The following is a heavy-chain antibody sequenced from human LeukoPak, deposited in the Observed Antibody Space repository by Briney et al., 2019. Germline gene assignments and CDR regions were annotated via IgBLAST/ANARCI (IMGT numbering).Heavy chain of an antibody. J-gene: IGHJ4*02. CDR1: GFTFSSYA. V-gene: IGHV3-30-3*01. Sequence: GRSLRLSCAASGFTFSSYAMHWVRQAPGKGLEWVAVISYDGSNKYYADSVKGRFTISRDNAKNTLYLQMSSLRVEDTAVYYCARELGARGSYWGQGTLVTVSS. CDR2: ISYDGSNK. D-gene: IGHD1-26*01. CDR3: ARELGARGSY.